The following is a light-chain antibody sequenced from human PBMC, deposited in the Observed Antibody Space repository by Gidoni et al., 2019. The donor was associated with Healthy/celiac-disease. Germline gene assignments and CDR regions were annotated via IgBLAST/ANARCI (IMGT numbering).Light chain of an antibody. CDR3: QSYDSSLSGWV. CDR2: GNS. J-gene: IGLJ3*02. Sequence: QSVLTQPPSVSGAPGQRGTISCTGSSSNIGAGYYVHWYQQLPGTAPKLLIYGNSNRPSGVPDRFSGSKSGTSASLAITGLQAEDEADYYCQSYDSSLSGWVFGGGTKLTVL. CDR1: SSNIGAGYY. V-gene: IGLV1-40*01.